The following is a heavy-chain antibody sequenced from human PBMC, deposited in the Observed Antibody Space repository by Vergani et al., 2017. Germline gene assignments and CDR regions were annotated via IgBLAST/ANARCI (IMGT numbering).Heavy chain of an antibody. J-gene: IGHJ4*02. V-gene: IGHV4-59*01. CDR2: IYYSGST. Sequence: QVQLQESGPGLVKPSETLSLICTVSGGPISSYYWSWIRQPPGKGLEWIGYIYYSGSTNYNPSLKSRVTISVDTSKNQFSLKLSTVTAADTAVYYCARGEGSGYYHTDYWGQGTLVTVSS. CDR1: GGPISSYY. D-gene: IGHD3-22*01. CDR3: ARGEGSGYYHTDY.